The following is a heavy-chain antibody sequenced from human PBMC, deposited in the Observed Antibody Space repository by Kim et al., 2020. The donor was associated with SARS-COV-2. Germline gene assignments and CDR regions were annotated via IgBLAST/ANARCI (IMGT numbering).Heavy chain of an antibody. Sequence: SETLSLTCTVSGASISSGGYYWSWIRQHPGKGLEWIAYIYYSGSTYYNQSLKSRLTISIDTSKNQFSLKLSSVTAADTAVYYCASPSSGYYQDAFDIWG. D-gene: IGHD3-22*01. CDR1: GASISSGGYY. CDR2: IYYSGST. J-gene: IGHJ3*02. V-gene: IGHV4-31*03. CDR3: ASPSSGYYQDAFDI.